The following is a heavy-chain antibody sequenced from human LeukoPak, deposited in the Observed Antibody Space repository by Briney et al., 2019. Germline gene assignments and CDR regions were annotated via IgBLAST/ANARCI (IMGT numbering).Heavy chain of an antibody. D-gene: IGHD2-8*01. CDR1: GFTFDDYA. CDR2: ISWNSGSI. J-gene: IGHJ4*02. V-gene: IGHV3-9*01. CDR3: ARDGIVLEGVLDY. Sequence: GGSLRLSCAASGFTFDDYAMHWVRQAPGKGLEWVSGISWNSGSIGYADSVKGRFTISRDNAKNSLYLQMNSLRAEDTALYYCARDGIVLEGVLDYWGQGTLVTVSS.